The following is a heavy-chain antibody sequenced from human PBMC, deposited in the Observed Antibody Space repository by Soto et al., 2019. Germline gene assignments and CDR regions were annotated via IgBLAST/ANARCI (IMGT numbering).Heavy chain of an antibody. CDR1: GGSVSSGTYY. V-gene: IGHV4-61*01. D-gene: IGHD3-10*01. Sequence: QVQLQESGPGLVKPSETLSLTCTVSGGSVSSGTYYWSWIRQPPGKGLEWIGYIYNSGSTNYNPPLNLRVTITLDTSKNQFSLKLSSVTAADTAVYYCARESAGSYYMGLDYWGQGTLVTVSS. CDR3: ARESAGSYYMGLDY. CDR2: IYNSGST. J-gene: IGHJ4*02.